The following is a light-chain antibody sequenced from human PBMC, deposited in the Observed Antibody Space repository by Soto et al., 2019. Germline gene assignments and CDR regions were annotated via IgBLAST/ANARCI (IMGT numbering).Light chain of an antibody. J-gene: IGKJ4*01. CDR2: KAS. CDR3: QQYYSYSPRT. V-gene: IGKV1-5*03. Sequence: DIQMTQSPSTLSASVGDRVTVTCRASQSVRDWVAWYQQQAGRAPRLLIYKASSLQRGVPSRFSGSGFGTEFTLTISSLQPDDFASYYCQQYYSYSPRTVGGGTKVDIK. CDR1: QSVRDW.